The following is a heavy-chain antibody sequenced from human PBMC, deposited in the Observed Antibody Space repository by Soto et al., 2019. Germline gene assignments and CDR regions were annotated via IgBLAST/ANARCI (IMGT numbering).Heavy chain of an antibody. J-gene: IGHJ4*02. CDR2: INHSGST. D-gene: IGHD4-17*01. V-gene: IGHV4-34*01. Sequence: SETLSLTCAVYGGSFSGYYWSWIRQPPGKGLEWIGEINHSGSTNYNPSLKSRVTISVDTSKNQFSLKLSSVTAADTAVYYCARVPPNYGDGRPYYFDYWGQGTLVTVSS. CDR1: GGSFSGYY. CDR3: ARVPPNYGDGRPYYFDY.